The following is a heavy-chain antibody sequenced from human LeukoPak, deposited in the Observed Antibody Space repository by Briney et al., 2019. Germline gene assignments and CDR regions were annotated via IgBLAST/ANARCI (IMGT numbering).Heavy chain of an antibody. CDR3: ARDAYRSIAAAGTDY. CDR2: IYYSGST. CDR1: GGSISSSSYY. J-gene: IGHJ4*02. D-gene: IGHD6-13*01. Sequence: SETLSLTCTVSGGSISSSSYYWGWIRQPPGKGLEWIGSIYYSGSTYYNPSLKSRVTISKDTSKNQFSLKLSSVTAADTAVYYCARDAYRSIAAAGTDYWGQGTLVTVSS. V-gene: IGHV4-39*07.